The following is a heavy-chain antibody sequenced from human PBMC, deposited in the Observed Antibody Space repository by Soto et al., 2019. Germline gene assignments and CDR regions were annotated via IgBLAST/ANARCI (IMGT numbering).Heavy chain of an antibody. Sequence: GKGLEWVSAISGSGGSTYYADSVKGRFTISRDNSKNTLYLQMNSLRAEDTAVYYCAKAPIVVPAARWFDYWGQGTLVTVSS. V-gene: IGHV3-23*01. D-gene: IGHD2-2*01. J-gene: IGHJ4*02. CDR2: ISGSGGST. CDR3: AKAPIVVPAARWFDY.